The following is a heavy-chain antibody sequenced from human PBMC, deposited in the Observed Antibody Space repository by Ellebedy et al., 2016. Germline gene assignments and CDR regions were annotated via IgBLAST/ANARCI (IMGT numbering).Heavy chain of an antibody. Sequence: ASVKVSCKGSGYSFTSYWISWVRQMPGKGLEWMGRIDPSDSYTNYSPSFQGHVTISADKSISTAYLQWSSLKASDTAMYYCARRGPNWYFDLWGRGTLVSVSS. D-gene: IGHD3-10*01. CDR3: ARRGPNWYFDL. CDR1: GYSFTSYW. CDR2: IDPSDSYT. V-gene: IGHV5-10-1*01. J-gene: IGHJ2*01.